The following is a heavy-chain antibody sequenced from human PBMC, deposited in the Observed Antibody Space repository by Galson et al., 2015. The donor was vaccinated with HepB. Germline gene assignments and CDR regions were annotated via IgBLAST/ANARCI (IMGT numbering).Heavy chain of an antibody. CDR1: GGTFSRYA. V-gene: IGHV1-69*04. D-gene: IGHD1-14*01. J-gene: IGHJ6*03. CDR3: ARAGSPTGHYYYYYMDV. CDR2: IIPILGIA. Sequence: SVKVSCKASGGTFSRYAISWVRQAPGQGLEWMGRIIPILGIANYAQKFQGRVTITADKSTSTAYMELSSLRSEDTAVYYCARAGSPTGHYYYYYMDVWGKGTTVTVSS.